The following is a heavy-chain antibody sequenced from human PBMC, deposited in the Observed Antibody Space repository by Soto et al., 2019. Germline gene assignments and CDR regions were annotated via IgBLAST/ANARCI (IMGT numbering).Heavy chain of an antibody. J-gene: IGHJ4*02. CDR1: GLTFSSSA. Sequence: PGGSLRLSCAASGLTFSSSAMNWVRQAPGKGLEWVSIISDSSGRTYYADSVKGRFTISRDNSKNTLYLQMNSLRADDTALYYCARDRVEDQLLSLSSDYWGQGTLVTVSS. CDR3: ARDRVEDQLLSLSSDY. CDR2: ISDSSGRT. V-gene: IGHV3-23*01. D-gene: IGHD2-2*01.